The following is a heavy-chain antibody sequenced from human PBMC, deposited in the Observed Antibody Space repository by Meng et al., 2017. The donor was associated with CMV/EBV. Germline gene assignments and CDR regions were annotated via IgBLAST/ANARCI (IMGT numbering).Heavy chain of an antibody. CDR3: ARGSYYRYVIDY. J-gene: IGHJ4*02. CDR2: IYTSGST. D-gene: IGHD2-21*01. Sequence: QAHLQESGPGLVQPSGPLSLTCSVAGGSISSYYWSWIRQPAGKGLEWIGRIYTSGSTNYNPSLKSRVTMSVDTSKNQFSLKLSSVTAADTAVYYCARGSYYRYVIDYWGQGTLVTVSS. CDR1: GGSISSYY. V-gene: IGHV4-4*07.